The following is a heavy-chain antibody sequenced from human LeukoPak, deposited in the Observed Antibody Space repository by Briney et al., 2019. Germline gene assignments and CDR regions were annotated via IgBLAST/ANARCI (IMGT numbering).Heavy chain of an antibody. J-gene: IGHJ4*02. CDR3: ARDWGYCSSTSCHVFDY. D-gene: IGHD2-2*01. CDR2: IYISGST. Sequence: GGSLRLSCAASGFTLSSNYMSGVRQAPGKGLEWVSDIYISGSTYYSDSVQGRFTISIDISKNTLYLQMNSLRAEDTAVYYCARDWGYCSSTSCHVFDYWGQGTLVTVS. V-gene: IGHV3-53*01. CDR1: GFTLSSNY.